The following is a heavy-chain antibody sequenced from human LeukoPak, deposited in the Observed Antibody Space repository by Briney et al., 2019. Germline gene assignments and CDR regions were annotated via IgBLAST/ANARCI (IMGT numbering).Heavy chain of an antibody. CDR1: GFTFSSYE. J-gene: IGHJ4*02. D-gene: IGHD6-6*01. CDR3: ARSYSSSRGTFDY. V-gene: IGHV3-21*01. CDR2: ITSSSSYI. Sequence: TGGSLRLSCAASGFTFSSYEMNWVRQAPGKGLEWVSSITSSSSYIYYADSVKGRFTISRDNAKNSLYLQMNSLRAEDTAVYYCARSYSSSRGTFDYWGQGTLVTVSS.